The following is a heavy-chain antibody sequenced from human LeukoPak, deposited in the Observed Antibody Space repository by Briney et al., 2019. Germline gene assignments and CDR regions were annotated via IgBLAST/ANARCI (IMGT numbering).Heavy chain of an antibody. CDR2: VSAGGGTT. CDR3: AKGFYDTGRYSPFDS. CDR1: GFTFSSYA. Sequence: GGSLRLSCAASGFTFSSYAMSWVRQAPGKGLEWVSGVSAGGGTTYYGDSVKGRFTISRDNSKNTVFLQMNNLRAEDAAIYHCAKGFYDTGRYSPFDSWGQGTLVTVSS. V-gene: IGHV3-23*01. J-gene: IGHJ4*02. D-gene: IGHD3-22*01.